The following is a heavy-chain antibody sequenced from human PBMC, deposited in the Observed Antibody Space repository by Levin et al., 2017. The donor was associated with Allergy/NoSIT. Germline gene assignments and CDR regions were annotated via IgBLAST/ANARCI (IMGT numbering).Heavy chain of an antibody. D-gene: IGHD3-16*01. CDR2: IYSGGTT. CDR1: GFTVSTNY. CDR3: ARPLFMFNDAFGT. J-gene: IGHJ3*02. V-gene: IGHV3-66*04. Sequence: QAGGSLRLSCAGSGFTVSTNYMSWVRQAPGKGLEWVSVIYSGGTTYYADSVKGRFIISRDHVKNTLYLQMNNLRAEDTAVYYCARPLFMFNDAFGTWGQGTMVTVTS.